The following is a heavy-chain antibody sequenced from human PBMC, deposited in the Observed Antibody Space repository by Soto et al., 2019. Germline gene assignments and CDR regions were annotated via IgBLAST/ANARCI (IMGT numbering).Heavy chain of an antibody. D-gene: IGHD4-17*01. CDR2: ITTGSDYI. CDR1: GFTFSSST. V-gene: IGHV3-21*01. Sequence: EVQLLESGGGLVKPGGSLRLSCAASGFTFSSSTMNWVRQTPGKGLECVSFITTGSDYIFYSDSVRSRFTVSRDNAQNSLYLEMHSLRAEDTAVYYCARGDGDSDYYYYYMDVWGKGTTVTVSS. J-gene: IGHJ6*03. CDR3: ARGDGDSDYYYYYMDV.